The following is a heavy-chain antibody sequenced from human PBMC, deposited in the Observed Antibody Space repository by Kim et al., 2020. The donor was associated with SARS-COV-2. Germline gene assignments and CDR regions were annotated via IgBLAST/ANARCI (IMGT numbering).Heavy chain of an antibody. V-gene: IGHV4-34*01. D-gene: IGHD6-13*01. Sequence: SETLSLTCAVYGGSFSGYYWSWIRQPPGKGLEWIGEINHSGSTNYNPSLKSRVTISVDTSKNQFSLKLSSVTAADTAVYYCARGPWYSSSWSHQKFDYWGQGTLVTVSS. CDR1: GGSFSGYY. CDR3: ARGPWYSSSWSHQKFDY. J-gene: IGHJ4*02. CDR2: INHSGST.